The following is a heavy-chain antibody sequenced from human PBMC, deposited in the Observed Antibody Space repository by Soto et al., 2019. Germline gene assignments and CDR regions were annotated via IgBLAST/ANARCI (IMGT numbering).Heavy chain of an antibody. D-gene: IGHD6-19*01. V-gene: IGHV3-23*01. J-gene: IGHJ5*02. CDR1: GFTFSSSA. CDR3: ARCTVDTIVTSGWCHYLDP. CDR2: VSGSGGTT. Sequence: EVQLLDSGGGLVQPGGSLRLSCAASGFTFSSSAMSWVRQAPGKGLERVSAVSGSGGTTYYADSVRGRFTISRGNSKNTLYLQMNSLRAEDTAIYFCARCTVDTIVTSGWCHYLDPWGQGTLVTVSS.